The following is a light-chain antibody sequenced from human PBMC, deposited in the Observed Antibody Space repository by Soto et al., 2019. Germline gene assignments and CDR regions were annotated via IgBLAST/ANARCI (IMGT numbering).Light chain of an antibody. J-gene: IGLJ1*01. CDR3: SSSTSSNTFV. Sequence: SALTQPASVSGAPGQSITISCTGTNSDVNYVSWHQQHPGKAPKLMIYEVINRSSGVSTRFSGSKSGNTASLTISGLQAEDEADYYCSSSTSSNTFVFGTGTKVTVL. CDR1: NSDVNY. V-gene: IGLV2-14*01. CDR2: EVI.